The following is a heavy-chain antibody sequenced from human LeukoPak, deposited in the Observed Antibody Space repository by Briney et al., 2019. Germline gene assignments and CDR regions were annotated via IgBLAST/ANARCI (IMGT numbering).Heavy chain of an antibody. V-gene: IGHV4-34*01. CDR2: INHSGST. CDR1: GGSFSGYY. CDR3: ATDRGAVAGTEVGY. D-gene: IGHD6-19*01. Sequence: SETLSLTCAVYGGSFSGYYWSWIRQPPGKGLEWIGEINHSGSTNYNPSLKSRVTISVDTSKNQFSLKLNSVTAADTAVYYCATDRGAVAGTEVGYWGQGTLVTVSS. J-gene: IGHJ4*02.